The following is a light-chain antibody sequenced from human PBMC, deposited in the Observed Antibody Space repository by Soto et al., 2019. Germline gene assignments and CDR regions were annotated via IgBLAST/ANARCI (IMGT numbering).Light chain of an antibody. Sequence: DIQMTQSPSSLSASVGDRVTITCRASQDISSYLAWFQQKPGQAPKSLFYAASSLQSGVPSKVSGSGSGTDFTLTISSLQPEDFATYDYQQYNNYPLTFGGGTKVEIK. CDR1: QDISSY. V-gene: IGKV1-16*02. J-gene: IGKJ4*01. CDR3: QQYNNYPLT. CDR2: AAS.